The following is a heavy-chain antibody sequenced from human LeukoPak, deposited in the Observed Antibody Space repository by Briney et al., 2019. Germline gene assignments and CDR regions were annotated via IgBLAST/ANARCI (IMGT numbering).Heavy chain of an antibody. CDR1: GGSISSYY. D-gene: IGHD3-9*01. Sequence: SETLSLTCTVSGGSISSYYWSWIRQPARKGLEWIGRIYTSGSTNYNPSLKSRVTMSVGTSKNQFSLKLSSVTAADTAVYSCARISLTGYAPISGYFDYWGQGSLVTVSS. V-gene: IGHV4-4*07. CDR2: IYTSGST. CDR3: ARISLTGYAPISGYFDY. J-gene: IGHJ4*02.